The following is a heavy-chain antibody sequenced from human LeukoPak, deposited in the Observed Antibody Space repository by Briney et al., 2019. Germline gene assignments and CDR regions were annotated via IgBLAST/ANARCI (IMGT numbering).Heavy chain of an antibody. J-gene: IGHJ3*02. V-gene: IGHV3-7*01. CDR2: IKQDGSEK. Sequence: GGSLRLSCAASGFTFSSYWMSWVRRAPGKGLEWVANIKQDGSEKYYVDSVKGRFTISRDNAKNSLYLQMNSLRAEDTAVYYCASYDFWSGYALSDAFDIWGQGTMVTVSS. CDR1: GFTFSSYW. D-gene: IGHD3-3*01. CDR3: ASYDFWSGYALSDAFDI.